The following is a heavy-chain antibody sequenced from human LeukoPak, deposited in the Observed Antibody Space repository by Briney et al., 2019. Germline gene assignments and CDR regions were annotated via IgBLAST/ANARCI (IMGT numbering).Heavy chain of an antibody. D-gene: IGHD6-13*01. CDR1: GFTFSSYS. CDR2: ISSSSSTI. V-gene: IGHV3-48*01. CDR3: ARAGIAAAGPLFQH. Sequence: GGSLRLSCEVSGFTFSSYSMNWVRQAPGKGLEWVSYISSSSSTIYYADSVKGRFTVSRDNAKNSLYLQMNSLRAEDTAVYYCARAGIAAAGPLFQHWGQGTLVTVSS. J-gene: IGHJ1*01.